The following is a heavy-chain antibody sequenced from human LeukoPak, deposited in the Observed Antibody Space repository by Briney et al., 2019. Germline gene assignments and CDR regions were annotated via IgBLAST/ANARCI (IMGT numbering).Heavy chain of an antibody. D-gene: IGHD3-10*01. CDR3: ARGVTYYYGSGSPFDY. J-gene: IGHJ4*02. Sequence: SETLSLTCTVSGGSISSSSYYWGWIRQPPGKGLEWIGSIYYSGSTYYNPSLKSRVTISVDTSKNQFSLKLSSVTAADTAVYYCARGVTYYYGSGSPFDYWGQGTLVTVSS. CDR2: IYYSGST. V-gene: IGHV4-39*07. CDR1: GGSISSSSYY.